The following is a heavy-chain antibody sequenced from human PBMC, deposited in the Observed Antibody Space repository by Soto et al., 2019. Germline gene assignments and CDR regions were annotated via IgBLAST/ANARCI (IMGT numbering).Heavy chain of an antibody. J-gene: IGHJ4*02. V-gene: IGHV3-30-3*01. CDR2: ISYDGSNK. CDR3: ARDQLYSSSWSDY. Sequence: LRLSCAASGFTFSTYAMHWVRQAPGKGLEWVAVISYDGSNKYYADSVKGRFTISRDNSKNTLYLQMNSLRAEDTAVYYCARDQLYSSSWSDYWGQGTLVTVSS. D-gene: IGHD6-13*01. CDR1: GFTFSTYA.